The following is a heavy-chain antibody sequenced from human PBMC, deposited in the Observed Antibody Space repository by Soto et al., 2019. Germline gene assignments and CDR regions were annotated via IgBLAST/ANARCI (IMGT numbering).Heavy chain of an antibody. CDR2: IIPIFGTA. CDR1: GGTFISYA. CDR3: AGGGYSGSAKGAFDI. Sequence: GPSVKVSFKASGGTFISYAISWVLQAPGQGLEWMGGIIPIFGTANYAQKFQGRVTITADESTSTAYMELSSLRSEDTAVYYCAGGGYSGSAKGAFDIWGQGTMVTVSS. V-gene: IGHV1-69*13. D-gene: IGHD1-26*01. J-gene: IGHJ3*02.